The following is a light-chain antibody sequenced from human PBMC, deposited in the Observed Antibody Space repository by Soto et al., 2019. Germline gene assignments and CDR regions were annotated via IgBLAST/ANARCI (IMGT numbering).Light chain of an antibody. J-gene: IGKJ1*01. CDR3: QQYYATPVT. CDR2: WAT. CDR1: QCILH. V-gene: IGKV4-1*01. Sequence: DIVMTQSPDSLAVSLGEGAAINCKSSQCILHLAWYQQKPGQPPKLLIYWATTWESGVPDRFSGSGSGTDFTLTISRLQAEDVAVYYCQQYYATPVTFGQGPKVEIK.